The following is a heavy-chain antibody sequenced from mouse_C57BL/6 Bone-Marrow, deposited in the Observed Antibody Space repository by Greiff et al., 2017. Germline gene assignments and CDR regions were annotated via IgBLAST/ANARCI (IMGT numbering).Heavy chain of an antibody. CDR3: TTCRYGDFDV. CDR1: GFNIKDDY. V-gene: IGHV14-4*01. Sequence: EVQLQQSGAELVRPGASVKLSCTASGFNIKDDYMHWVKQRPEQGLEWIGWIDPENGDTEYASKFQGKATITADTSSTTAYLQLSSLTSEATAVYYCTTCRYGDFDVWGTGTTVTVSS. CDR2: IDPENGDT. J-gene: IGHJ1*03.